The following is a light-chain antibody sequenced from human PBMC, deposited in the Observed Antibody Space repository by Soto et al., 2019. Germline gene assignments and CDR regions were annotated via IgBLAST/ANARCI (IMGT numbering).Light chain of an antibody. CDR3: TSSLSNSVGV. Sequence: QSVLTQPASVSVSPGQSITISCSGTSSDVDDYNYVSWYQQHPGKAPKLMIYEVSHRLSGVSNRFSGSNSGYTASLTISGLRDEAEADYYCTSSLSNSVGVFGGGTKVPVL. V-gene: IGLV2-14*01. CDR1: SSDVDDYNY. CDR2: EVS. J-gene: IGLJ3*02.